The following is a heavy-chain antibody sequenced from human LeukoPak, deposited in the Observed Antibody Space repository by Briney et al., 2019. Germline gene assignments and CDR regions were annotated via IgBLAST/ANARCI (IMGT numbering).Heavy chain of an antibody. V-gene: IGHV4-39*01. CDR1: GGSISSSSYY. D-gene: IGHD5-12*01. J-gene: IGHJ4*02. Sequence: SETLSLTCTVSGGSISSSSYYCGWIRQPPGKGLEWIGSIYYSGSTYYNPSLKSRVTISVDTSKNQFSLKLSSVTAADTAVYYCARLVVATIGNWGQGTLVTVSS. CDR3: ARLVVATIGN. CDR2: IYYSGST.